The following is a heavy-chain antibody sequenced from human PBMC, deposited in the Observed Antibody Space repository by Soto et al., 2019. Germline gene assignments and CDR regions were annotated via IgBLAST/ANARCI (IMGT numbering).Heavy chain of an antibody. Sequence: EVQVLESGGGLVQPGGSLRLSCAASGFTFSSYAMNWVRQAPGKGLEWVSVISGSDGSTYYADSVKGRFTISRDNSKNTLTLQMNSLRAEDTAVYYCARRSSSWYFDYWGQGTLVTVSS. CDR1: GFTFSSYA. CDR2: ISGSDGST. D-gene: IGHD6-13*01. J-gene: IGHJ4*02. V-gene: IGHV3-23*01. CDR3: ARRSSSWYFDY.